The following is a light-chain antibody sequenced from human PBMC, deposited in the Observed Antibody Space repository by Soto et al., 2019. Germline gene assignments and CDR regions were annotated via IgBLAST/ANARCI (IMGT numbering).Light chain of an antibody. CDR3: QQYGGSPQT. CDR1: QSVSKY. CDR2: GAS. V-gene: IGKV3-20*01. J-gene: IGKJ1*01. Sequence: EIVLTQSPGTLALSPGEGATLSCRASQSVSKYLAWYQQKPGQAPRLLIYGASSRATGIPDSFSGNGSGTDFTLTISRLEPEDFAVYYCQQYGGSPQTFGQGTKVEIK.